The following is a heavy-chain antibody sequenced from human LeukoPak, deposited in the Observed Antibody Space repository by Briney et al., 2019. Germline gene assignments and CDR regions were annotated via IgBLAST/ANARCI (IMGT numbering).Heavy chain of an antibody. V-gene: IGHV1-69*13. D-gene: IGHD2-2*02. Sequence: SVKVSCKASGGTFSSYAISGVRQAPGQGLEWMGGIIPIFGTANCAQKFQGRVTITADESTSTAYMELSSLRSEDTAVYYCAREVVDDCSSTSCYNPLDYYGMDVWGQGTTVTVSS. J-gene: IGHJ6*02. CDR2: IIPIFGTA. CDR1: GGTFSSYA. CDR3: AREVVDDCSSTSCYNPLDYYGMDV.